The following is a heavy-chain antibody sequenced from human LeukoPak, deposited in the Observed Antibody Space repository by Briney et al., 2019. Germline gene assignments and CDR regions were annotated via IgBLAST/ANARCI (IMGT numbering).Heavy chain of an antibody. J-gene: IGHJ4*02. Sequence: QPGGSLRLSCAAPGFTFSSYDMNWVRQAPGKGLEWVSHTNSDGSTTDYADSVRGRFTISRDNAKNMLYLHMNSLTVEDTAVYYCGRGMRDYYGLDYWGEGILVTVSS. CDR2: TNSDGSTT. CDR3: GRGMRDYYGLDY. V-gene: IGHV3-74*01. CDR1: GFTFSSYD. D-gene: IGHD3-10*01.